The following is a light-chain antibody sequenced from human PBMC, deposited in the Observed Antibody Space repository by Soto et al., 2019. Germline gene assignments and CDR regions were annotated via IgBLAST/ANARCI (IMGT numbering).Light chain of an antibody. Sequence: EIVMTQSPGTLSVSPGERATLSCRASQSVNSNLAWYQQKPGQAPRLLIYGASTRATGIPARFSGSGSRTEVTLTISSLQSEDFAVYYCQQYNNGSLWTFGQGTKVEIK. J-gene: IGKJ1*01. CDR2: GAS. V-gene: IGKV3-15*01. CDR1: QSVNSN. CDR3: QQYNNGSLWT.